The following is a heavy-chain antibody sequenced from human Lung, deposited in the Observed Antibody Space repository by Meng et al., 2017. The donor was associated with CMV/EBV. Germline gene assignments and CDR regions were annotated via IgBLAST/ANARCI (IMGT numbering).Heavy chain of an antibody. Sequence: GQGGGTGRSLVKPSGTPLSTFAVSASSVTNHNWWGWVRQPPGKGLEWIGEIPHRGSSAYNPSLKSRVSMSIDKSKNQFSLRLPSVTAADTAVYHCLRRSGGSVWGQGTLVTVSS. D-gene: IGHD3-10*01. J-gene: IGHJ1*01. CDR3: LRRSGGSV. CDR2: IPHRGSS. CDR1: ASSVTNHNW. V-gene: IGHV4-4*02.